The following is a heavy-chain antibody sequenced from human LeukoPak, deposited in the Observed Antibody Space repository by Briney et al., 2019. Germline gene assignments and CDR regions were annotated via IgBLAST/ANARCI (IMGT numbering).Heavy chain of an antibody. CDR1: GFTFSSYE. Sequence: PGGSLRLSCAASGFTFSSYEMNWVRQAPGKGLEWVSCISSSGSTIYYADSVKGRFTISRDNAKNSLYLQMNSLRAEDTAVYYCAKAMVRGNYYYYGMDVWGQGTTVTVSS. J-gene: IGHJ6*02. CDR3: AKAMVRGNYYYYGMDV. D-gene: IGHD3-10*01. CDR2: ISSSGSTI. V-gene: IGHV3-48*03.